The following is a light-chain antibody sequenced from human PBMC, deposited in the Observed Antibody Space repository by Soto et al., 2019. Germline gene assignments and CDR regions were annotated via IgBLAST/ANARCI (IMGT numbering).Light chain of an antibody. CDR3: TSYTSSSTWV. Sequence: QSALTQPASVSGSPGQSITISCTGASSDVGGYNYVSWYQQHPGKAPKLIIYEVSHRPSGVSDRFSGSKSGNTASLTISGLQAEDEADYYCTSYTSSSTWVFGGGTKLTVL. J-gene: IGLJ3*02. CDR2: EVS. V-gene: IGLV2-14*01. CDR1: SSDVGGYNY.